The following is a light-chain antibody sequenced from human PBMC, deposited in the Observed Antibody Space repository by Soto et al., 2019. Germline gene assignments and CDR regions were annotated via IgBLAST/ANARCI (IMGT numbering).Light chain of an antibody. CDR1: QSVSSAH. CDR3: QQYGSSRT. V-gene: IGKV3-20*01. Sequence: EIVLTQSPGTLSLSPGERATLSCRASQSVSSAHLAWYRQKPGQAPRLLIYGASSRATGIPDRFSGSGSGTDFTLTISRLEPEDFAVYYCQQYGSSRTFGQGTKVDIK. J-gene: IGKJ1*01. CDR2: GAS.